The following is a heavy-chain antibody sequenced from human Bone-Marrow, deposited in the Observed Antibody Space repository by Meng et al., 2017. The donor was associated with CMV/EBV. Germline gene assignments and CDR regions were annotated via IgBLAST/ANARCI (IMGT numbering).Heavy chain of an antibody. D-gene: IGHD3-3*01. Sequence: GESLKISCAASGFTFSSYSMNWVRQAPGKGLEWMANIKQDGSEKYYVGSVKGRFTISRDNAKNSLYLQMNSLRADDTAVYYCVRGSGHTVDFWGQGALVTVSS. CDR3: VRGSGHTVDF. CDR1: GFTFSSYS. CDR2: IKQDGSEK. J-gene: IGHJ4*02. V-gene: IGHV3-7*04.